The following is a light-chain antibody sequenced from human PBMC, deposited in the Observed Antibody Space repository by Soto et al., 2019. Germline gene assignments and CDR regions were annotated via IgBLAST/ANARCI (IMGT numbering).Light chain of an antibody. Sequence: DIHMTQSPSTLSASVGDRVTITCRASQSVSYWWAWYQQKPAKAPKLLIHAASSLESGVPSRFRGGGSGQEFTRTISGLQPDDFATYYCQQYGFSFGPGTKVEMK. CDR3: QQYGFS. J-gene: IGKJ3*01. CDR1: QSVSYW. CDR2: AAS. V-gene: IGKV1-5*01.